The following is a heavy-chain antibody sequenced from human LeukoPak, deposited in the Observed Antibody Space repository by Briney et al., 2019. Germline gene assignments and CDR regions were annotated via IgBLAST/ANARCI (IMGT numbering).Heavy chain of an antibody. CDR3: ARTPGTGIHYFDC. CDR1: GFSFYNLA. D-gene: IGHD2-8*02. V-gene: IGHV3-30*04. CDR2: ISYDGTYK. J-gene: IGHJ4*02. Sequence: GGSLTLSCPTSGFSFYNLAFHWVRQAPGKGLEWVAVISYDGTYKYYADSVKGRFTISRDNSKNTLYLQMNSLRAEDTAVHYCARTPGTGIHYFDCGGEGTLATVSS.